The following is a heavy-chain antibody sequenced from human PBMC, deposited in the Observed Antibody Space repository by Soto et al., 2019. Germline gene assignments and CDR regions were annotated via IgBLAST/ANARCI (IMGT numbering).Heavy chain of an antibody. D-gene: IGHD2-2*02. V-gene: IGHV3-33*01. Sequence: PGGSLRLSCAASGFTFSGDGMHWVRQAPGKGLEWVAVIWYDGSNKNYADSVRCRFTISRDNLKNTLHLQMDSLRAEDTAVYYCARALVVAATINSYYYEMDVWGQGTTVTVSS. CDR2: IWYDGSNK. J-gene: IGHJ6*02. CDR3: ARALVVAATINSYYYEMDV. CDR1: GFTFSGDG.